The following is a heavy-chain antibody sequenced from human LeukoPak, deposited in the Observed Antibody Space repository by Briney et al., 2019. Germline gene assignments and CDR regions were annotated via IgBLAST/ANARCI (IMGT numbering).Heavy chain of an antibody. CDR1: GYTFTSYD. D-gene: IGHD5-12*01. V-gene: IGHV1-8*01. CDR2: MNPNSGNT. Sequence: ASVKVSCKASGYTFTSYDINWVRQATGQGLEWMGWMNPNSGNTGYAQKFQGRVTMTRNTSISTAYMELSSLRSDDTAVYYCAIDRGYSGYDTFDYWGQGTLVTVSS. J-gene: IGHJ4*02. CDR3: AIDRGYSGYDTFDY.